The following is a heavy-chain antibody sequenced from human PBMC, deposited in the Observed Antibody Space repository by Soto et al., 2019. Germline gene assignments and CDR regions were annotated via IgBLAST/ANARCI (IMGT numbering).Heavy chain of an antibody. V-gene: IGHV3-48*01. CDR1: GFTFSSYS. J-gene: IGHJ6*04. CDR3: ARDYDFWSGRGPPRESFPGYLDV. Sequence: PGGSLRLSCAASGFTFSSYSMNWVRQAPGKGLEWVSYISSSSSTIYYADSVKGRFTISRDNAKNSLYLQMNSLRAEDTAVYYCARDYDFWSGRGPPRESFPGYLDVWGKGTTVTVSS. CDR2: ISSSSSTI. D-gene: IGHD3-3*01.